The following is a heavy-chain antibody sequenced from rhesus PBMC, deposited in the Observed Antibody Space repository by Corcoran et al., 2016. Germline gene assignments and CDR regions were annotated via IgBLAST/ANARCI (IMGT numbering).Heavy chain of an antibody. V-gene: IGHV4-80*01. CDR1: GASISSHW. CDR3: AREGLRDTAGTVTY. D-gene: IGHD5-42*01. J-gene: IGHJ4*01. CDR2: INAKSGCT. Sequence: QVQLQESGPGLVKPSETLSLTCAVSGASISSHWWGWIPPPPGKGLEWIGEINAKSGCTYYNPSIKSRVTISNAASKNQFSLKLSSGTAADTAVYYCAREGLRDTAGTVTYWGQGVLVTVSS.